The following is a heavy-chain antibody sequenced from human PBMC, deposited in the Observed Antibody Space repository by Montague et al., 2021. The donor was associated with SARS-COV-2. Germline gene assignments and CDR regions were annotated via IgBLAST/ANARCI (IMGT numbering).Heavy chain of an antibody. Sequence: SETLSLTCTVSGDSISTSYWAWIRQPPGKGLEWIGYVNYSGRSSNNSSLKSRVTISVDTSKNQVSPNLRSVTAADTAVYFCVRAARRDPDTPHLDYYKGMDLWGQGTTVTVSS. D-gene: IGHD6-25*01. J-gene: IGHJ6*02. V-gene: IGHV4-59*01. CDR1: GDSISTSY. CDR2: VNYSGRS. CDR3: VRAARRDPDTPHLDYYKGMDL.